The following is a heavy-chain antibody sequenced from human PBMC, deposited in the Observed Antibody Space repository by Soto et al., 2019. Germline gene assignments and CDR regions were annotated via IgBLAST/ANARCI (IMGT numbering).Heavy chain of an antibody. CDR3: ARGLIYDSSGYYFDY. CDR2: IIPRFGIT. CDR1: GGTFNRYT. J-gene: IGHJ4*01. Sequence: SVKVSCKGSGGTFNRYTITWVRQAPGQGLEWMGRIIPRFGITSYAQKFQGRVTMTRDKSTSTAYMELSSLRSEDTAVYYCARGLIYDSSGYYFDYWGQ. D-gene: IGHD3-22*01. V-gene: IGHV1-69*02.